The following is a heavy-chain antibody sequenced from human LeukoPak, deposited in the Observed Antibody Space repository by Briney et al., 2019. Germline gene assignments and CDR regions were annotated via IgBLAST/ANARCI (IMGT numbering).Heavy chain of an antibody. CDR1: GFPLSTHW. V-gene: IGHV3-7*01. CDR2: INQDGSQK. Sequence: GGSLSLSCAPSGFPLSTHWMSWVRQAPGKGLEWVAIINQDGSQKYNVDPVKGRFTTSRDNAKNSPYLQMNSLRAEDTAMYYCARDSAGNDYWGQGTLVTVSS. J-gene: IGHJ4*02. CDR3: ARDSAGNDY. D-gene: IGHD6-13*01.